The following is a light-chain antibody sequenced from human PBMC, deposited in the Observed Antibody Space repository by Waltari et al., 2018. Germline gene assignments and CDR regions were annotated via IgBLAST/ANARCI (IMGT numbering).Light chain of an antibody. Sequence: QSALTQPPSASGSPGQSFTISCTGTSGDVGGYNYVSWYQQEPGKGPKLIIYDVSKRPSGVPDRFSGSKSGNTASLTVSGLQAEDEADYYCCSYAGSSNSVFGGGTKLTVL. CDR2: DVS. V-gene: IGLV2-8*01. CDR1: SGDVGGYNY. J-gene: IGLJ3*02. CDR3: CSYAGSSNSV.